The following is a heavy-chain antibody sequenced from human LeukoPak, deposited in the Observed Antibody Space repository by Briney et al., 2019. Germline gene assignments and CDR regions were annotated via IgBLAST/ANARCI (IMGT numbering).Heavy chain of an antibody. V-gene: IGHV3-20*04. J-gene: IGHJ5*02. CDR2: INWNGGST. Sequence: GGSLRLSXAASGFTFDDYGMSWVRQAPGKGLEWVSGINWNGGSTGYADSVKGRFTISRDNAKNSLYLQMNSLRAEDTALYCCARVGSSSWYGGFDPWGQGTLVTVSS. CDR3: ARVGSSSWYGGFDP. D-gene: IGHD6-13*01. CDR1: GFTFDDYG.